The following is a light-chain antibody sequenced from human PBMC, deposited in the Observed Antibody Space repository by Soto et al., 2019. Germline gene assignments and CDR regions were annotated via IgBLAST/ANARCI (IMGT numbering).Light chain of an antibody. J-gene: IGKJ1*01. Sequence: DIQMTQSPSSLSASVGDRVTISCRTSQSVTTFLNWYQQKPGEAPKLLIYRASTLQTGIPSRFSGSGYGADFFLTISSLQPEDFATNYCQQSYNSPRTFGLGTKV. V-gene: IGKV1-39*01. CDR3: QQSYNSPRT. CDR2: RAS. CDR1: QSVTTF.